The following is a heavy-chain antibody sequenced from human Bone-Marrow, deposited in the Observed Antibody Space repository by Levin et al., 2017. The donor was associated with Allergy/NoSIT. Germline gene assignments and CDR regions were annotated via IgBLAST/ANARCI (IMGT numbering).Heavy chain of an antibody. CDR3: ARGREEYGSGSYPFDY. Sequence: SETLSLTCTVSGGSISSSSYYWGWIRQPPGKGLEWIGSIYYSGSTYYNPSLKSRVTISVDTSKNQFSLKLSSVTAADTAVYYCARGREEYGSGSYPFDYWGQGTLVTVSS. D-gene: IGHD3-10*01. J-gene: IGHJ4*02. CDR2: IYYSGST. CDR1: GGSISSSSYY. V-gene: IGHV4-39*01.